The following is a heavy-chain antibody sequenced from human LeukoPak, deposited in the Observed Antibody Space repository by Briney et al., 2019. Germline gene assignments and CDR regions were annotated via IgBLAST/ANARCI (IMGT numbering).Heavy chain of an antibody. D-gene: IGHD3-10*01. CDR1: GFTFSDHY. J-gene: IGHJ5*02. CDR2: ISSSSGNTI. V-gene: IGHV3-11*01. CDR3: ARDRQISSWLELGP. Sequence: GGSLRLSCVGSGFTFSDHYMSWIRQAPGKGLEWISYISSSSGNTIYYADSVKGRFTISRDNTKNSLFLQMNSLRAEDTAVYYCARDRQISSWLELGPWGQGTLVTVSS.